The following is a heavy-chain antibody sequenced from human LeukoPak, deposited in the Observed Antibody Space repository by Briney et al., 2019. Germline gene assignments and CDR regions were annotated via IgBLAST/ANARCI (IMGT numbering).Heavy chain of an antibody. CDR3: ARDRVRGNSNPFFDY. V-gene: IGHV4-34*01. Sequence: SETLSLTCAVYGGSFSGYYWSWIRQPPGKGLEWIREINHSGSTNYNPSLKSRVTISVDTSKNQFSLKLSSVTAADTAVYYCARDRVRGNSNPFFDYWGQGTLVTVSS. CDR1: GGSFSGYY. J-gene: IGHJ4*02. CDR2: INHSGST. D-gene: IGHD4-11*01.